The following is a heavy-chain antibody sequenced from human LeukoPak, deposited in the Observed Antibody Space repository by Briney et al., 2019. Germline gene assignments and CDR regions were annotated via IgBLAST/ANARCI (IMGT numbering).Heavy chain of an antibody. Sequence: GGSLRLSCAASGFTFSSYSMNWVRQAPGKGLEWVSYISSSSSTIYYADSVKGRFTISRDNAKNSLYLQMNSLRAEDTAVYYCARSGIKMVRGVIIKSPYHMDVWGKGTTVTVSS. CDR1: GFTFSSYS. J-gene: IGHJ6*03. CDR3: ARSGIKMVRGVIIKSPYHMDV. V-gene: IGHV3-48*01. CDR2: ISSSSSTI. D-gene: IGHD3-10*01.